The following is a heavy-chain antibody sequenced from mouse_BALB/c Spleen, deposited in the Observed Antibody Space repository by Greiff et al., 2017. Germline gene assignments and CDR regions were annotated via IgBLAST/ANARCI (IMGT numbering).Heavy chain of an antibody. CDR3: ARVGNDAMDY. J-gene: IGHJ4*01. CDR2: ISRGSSTI. Sequence: EVQLVESGGGLVQPGGSRKLSCAASGFTFSSFGMHWVRQAPEKGLEWVAYISRGSSTIYYADTVKGRFTISRDNPKNTLFLQMTSLRSEDTAMYYCARVGNDAMDYWGQGTSVTVSA. D-gene: IGHD2-1*01. V-gene: IGHV5-17*02. CDR1: GFTFSSFG.